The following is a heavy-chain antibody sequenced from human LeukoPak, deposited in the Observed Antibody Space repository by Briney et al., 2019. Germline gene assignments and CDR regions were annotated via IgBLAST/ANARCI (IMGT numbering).Heavy chain of an antibody. CDR3: ARSRSSGWYDYYYYMDV. Sequence: SETLSLTCAVYGGSFSGYYWSWIRQPPGKGLEWIGEINHSGSTNYNPSLKSRVTISVDTSKNQFSLKLSSVTAADTAVYYCARSRSSGWYDYYYYMDVWGKGTTVTISS. CDR2: INHSGST. J-gene: IGHJ6*03. D-gene: IGHD6-19*01. CDR1: GGSFSGYY. V-gene: IGHV4-34*01.